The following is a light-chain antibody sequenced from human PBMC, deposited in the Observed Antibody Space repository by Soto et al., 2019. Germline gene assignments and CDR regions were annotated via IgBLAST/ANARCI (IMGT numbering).Light chain of an antibody. CDR2: VDSDGSH. Sequence: QSVLTQSPSASASLGASVKLTCTLSSGHSSYAIAWHQQQPEKGPRYLMKVDSDGSHTKGDGIPDRFSGSSSGAERYLTISSLQSEPEADYYCQTWGTGTWVFGGGTKLTVL. J-gene: IGLJ3*02. V-gene: IGLV4-69*01. CDR1: SGHSSYA. CDR3: QTWGTGTWV.